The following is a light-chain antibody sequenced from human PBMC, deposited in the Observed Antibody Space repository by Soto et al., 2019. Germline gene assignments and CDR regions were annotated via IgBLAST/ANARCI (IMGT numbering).Light chain of an antibody. CDR2: DAS. V-gene: IGKV3-11*01. CDR3: QQRSNWPVM. CDR1: QSVSSY. J-gene: IGKJ1*01. Sequence: EIVLTQSPATLSLSPGERATLSCRASQSVSSYLAWYQQKPGQAPRLLIYDASNRATGIPARFSGSGSGTDFTLTISSLEPEDFAVYYCQQRSNWPVMFGQGTRVEIK.